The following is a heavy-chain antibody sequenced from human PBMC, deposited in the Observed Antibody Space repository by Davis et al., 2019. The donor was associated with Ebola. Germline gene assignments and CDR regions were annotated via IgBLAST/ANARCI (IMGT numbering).Heavy chain of an antibody. D-gene: IGHD1-26*01. CDR3: AKDTVIVGATWFDGFDI. Sequence: ASVTVSCKASGYTFSRYAIHWVRQAPGQRLEWLGWINTANGKTQYSQKFEDRVVISRDTSATTVYMEISDVRSEDTALYYCAKDTVIVGATWFDGFDIWGQGTLVTVSP. V-gene: IGHV1-3*04. J-gene: IGHJ3*02. CDR1: GYTFSRYA. CDR2: INTANGKT.